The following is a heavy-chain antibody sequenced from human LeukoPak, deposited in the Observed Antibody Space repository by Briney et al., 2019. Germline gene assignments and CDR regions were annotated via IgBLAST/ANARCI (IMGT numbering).Heavy chain of an antibody. Sequence: PGGSLRLSCAASGFTFSIYWMSWVRQAPGKGLEWVANINQDGSDKYYVDSVKGRFTISRDNAKNSLYLQMNSLRADDTAVYYCARPNYGGRYYYYYMDVWGKGTTVTVSS. CDR3: ARPNYGGRYYYYYMDV. V-gene: IGHV3-7*01. D-gene: IGHD4-23*01. CDR1: GFTFSIYW. CDR2: INQDGSDK. J-gene: IGHJ6*03.